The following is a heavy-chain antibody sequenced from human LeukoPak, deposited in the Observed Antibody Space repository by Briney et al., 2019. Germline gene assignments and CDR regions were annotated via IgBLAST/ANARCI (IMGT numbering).Heavy chain of an antibody. CDR2: IKQDGSEK. D-gene: IGHD1-26*01. J-gene: IGHJ4*02. V-gene: IGHV3-7*01. CDR3: ARLIGGIYSIGFDY. CDR1: GFTFSSYW. Sequence: GGSLRLSCAASGFTFSSYWMSWVRQAPGKGLEWVANIKQDGSEKNYVDSVKGRFTISRDNAKNSLYLQMNSLRAEDTAVYYCARLIGGIYSIGFDYWGQGTLVTVSS.